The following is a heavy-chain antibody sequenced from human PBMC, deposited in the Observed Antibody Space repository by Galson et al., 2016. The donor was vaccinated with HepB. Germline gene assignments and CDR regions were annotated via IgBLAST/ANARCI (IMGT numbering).Heavy chain of an antibody. CDR1: GDSVTSATHY. CDR2: LHTTSST. J-gene: IGHJ4*02. V-gene: IGHV4-61*02. CDR3: ARTPRRIGSPNYFDF. Sequence: TLSLTFTVSGDSVTSATHYWTWIRQPAGKGLEWIRRLHTTSSTNYNPSLKSRVTISADTSKNTFSLNLSSVTAADSAVYYCARTPRRIGSPNYFDFWGQGIRVTVAS. D-gene: IGHD3-10*01.